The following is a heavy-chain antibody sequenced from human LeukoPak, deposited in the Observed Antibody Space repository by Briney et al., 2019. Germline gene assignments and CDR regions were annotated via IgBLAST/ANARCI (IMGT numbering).Heavy chain of an antibody. V-gene: IGHV3-21*01. J-gene: IGHJ4*02. CDR1: GFIFSTYS. CDR2: ISSSSTYT. D-gene: IGHD3-10*01. Sequence: PGGSLRLSCAASGFIFSTYSMSWVRQAPGKGLEWVSSISSSSTYTYYADSVKGRFTISRDNAKNSLYLQMNSLRVEDTAVYYCARSQFGELLNGFDSWGQGTLVTVSS. CDR3: ARSQFGELLNGFDS.